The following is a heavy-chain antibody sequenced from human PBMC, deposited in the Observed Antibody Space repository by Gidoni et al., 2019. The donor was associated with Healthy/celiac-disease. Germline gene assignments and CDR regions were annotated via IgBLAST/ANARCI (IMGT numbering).Heavy chain of an antibody. CDR3: ARVIVVVPAAFAGYFDY. Sequence: QVQLQQWGAGLLKPSETLSLTCAVYGGSFSGYYWSWLRQPPGKGLEWIGEINHSGSTNYNPSLKSRVTISVDTSQNQFSLKLSSVTAADTAVYYCARVIVVVPAAFAGYFDYWGQGTLVTVSS. D-gene: IGHD2-2*01. J-gene: IGHJ4*02. V-gene: IGHV4-34*01. CDR1: GGSFSGYY. CDR2: INHSGST.